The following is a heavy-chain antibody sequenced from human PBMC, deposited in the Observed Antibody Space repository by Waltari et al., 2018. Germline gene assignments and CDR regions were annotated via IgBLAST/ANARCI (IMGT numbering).Heavy chain of an antibody. CDR1: GFTLRTFW. Sequence: EVQLVESGGGLVHPGGSLRLSCEASGFTLRTFWVHWVRQVPGKGLVWVSRIKSDGSATSYADSVKGRFTISRDNAKNTVYLQMNSLRVEDTAVYHCASDVHSGRYGWFDPWGQGTLVTVSS. D-gene: IGHD1-26*01. J-gene: IGHJ5*02. V-gene: IGHV3-74*01. CDR3: ASDVHSGRYGWFDP. CDR2: IKSDGSAT.